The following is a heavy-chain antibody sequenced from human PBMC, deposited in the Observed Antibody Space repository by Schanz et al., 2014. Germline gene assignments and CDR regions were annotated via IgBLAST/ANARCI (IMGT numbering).Heavy chain of an antibody. CDR2: IKQDGSEK. CDR3: ARLDSSSWYPRY. CDR1: GFSFSNYW. J-gene: IGHJ4*02. D-gene: IGHD6-13*01. V-gene: IGHV3-7*05. Sequence: EVQLVESGGGLVQPGESLRLSCAASGFSFSNYWMSWVRQAPGKGLEWVANIKQDGSEKYYVDSVKGRFTISRDNAKKSLYLRMNSLRTEDTAVYYCARLDSSSWYPRYWGQGTLVTVSS.